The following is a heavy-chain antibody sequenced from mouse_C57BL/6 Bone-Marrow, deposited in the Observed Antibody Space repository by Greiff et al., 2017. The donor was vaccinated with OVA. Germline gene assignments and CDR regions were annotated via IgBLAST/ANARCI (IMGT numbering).Heavy chain of an antibody. V-gene: IGHV1-26*01. Sequence: EVQLHQSGPELVKPGASVKISCKASGYTFTDYYMNWVKQSHGKSLEWIGDINPNNGGTSYNQKFKGKATLTVDKSSSTAYMELRSLTSEDSAVYYCARSYSPFAYWGQGTLVTVSA. D-gene: IGHD2-10*01. J-gene: IGHJ3*01. CDR1: GYTFTDYY. CDR2: INPNNGGT. CDR3: ARSYSPFAY.